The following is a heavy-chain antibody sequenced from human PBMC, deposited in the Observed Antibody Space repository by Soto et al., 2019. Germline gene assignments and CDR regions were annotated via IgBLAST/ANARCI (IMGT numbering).Heavy chain of an antibody. CDR3: AGGVANNWFDP. CDR2: ISSSSSAI. CDR1: GFTFSSSI. V-gene: IGHV3-48*01. D-gene: IGHD3-3*01. Sequence: GGSLRLSCAASGFTFSSSIMNWVRQAPGKGLEWVSYISSSSSAIHYADSVKGRFTISRDNAKNSLFLQMNSLRAEDTAVYYCAGGVANNWFDPWGQGTLVTVSS. J-gene: IGHJ5*02.